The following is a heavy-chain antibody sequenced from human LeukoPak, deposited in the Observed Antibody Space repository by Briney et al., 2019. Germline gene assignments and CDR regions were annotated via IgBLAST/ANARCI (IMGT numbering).Heavy chain of an antibody. V-gene: IGHV3-66*02. CDR1: GFTASSNY. D-gene: IGHD3-22*01. CDR3: ARGRYDSSGYYYYFDY. CDR2: IYSGGST. Sequence: GGSLRLSCAASGFTASSNYMGWVRQAPGKGLEWVSVIYSGGSTYYADSVKGRFTISRDNSKNTLYLQMNSLRAEDTAVYYCARGRYDSSGYYYYFDYWGQGTLVTVSS. J-gene: IGHJ4*02.